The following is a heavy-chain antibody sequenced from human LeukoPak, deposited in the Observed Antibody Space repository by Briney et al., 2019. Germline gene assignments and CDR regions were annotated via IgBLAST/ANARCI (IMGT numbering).Heavy chain of an antibody. CDR3: ARGGDYYDSSGYPVPFDY. CDR1: GGTFSSYA. Sequence: ASVKVSCKASGGTFSSYAISWVRQAPGQGLEWMGRIIPIFGTANYAQKFQGRVTITTDKSTSTAYMELSSLRSEDTAVYYCARGGDYYDSSGYPVPFDYWGQGTLVTVSS. D-gene: IGHD3-22*01. V-gene: IGHV1-69*05. J-gene: IGHJ4*02. CDR2: IIPIFGTA.